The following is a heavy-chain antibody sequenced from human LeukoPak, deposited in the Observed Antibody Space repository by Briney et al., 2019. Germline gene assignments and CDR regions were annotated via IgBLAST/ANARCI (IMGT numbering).Heavy chain of an antibody. CDR1: GYTFTDYY. CDR2: VDPEDGET. V-gene: IGHV1-69-2*01. J-gene: IGHJ5*02. D-gene: IGHD6-19*01. CDR3: ATGRIAVAGTSWFDP. Sequence: ASVKVSCKVSGYTFTDYYMHWVQQAPGKGLEWMGLVDPEDGETIYAEKFQGRVTITADTSTDTAYMELSSLRPEDTAVYYCATGRIAVAGTSWFDPWGQGTLVTVSS.